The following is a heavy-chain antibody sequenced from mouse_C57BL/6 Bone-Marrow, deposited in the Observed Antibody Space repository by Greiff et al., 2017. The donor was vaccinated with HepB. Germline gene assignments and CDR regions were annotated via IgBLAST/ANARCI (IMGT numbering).Heavy chain of an antibody. CDR3: ARRIYYYGSSYVENAMDY. J-gene: IGHJ4*01. Sequence: EVQLQESGPELVKPGASVKMSCKASGYTFTDYNMHWVKQSHGKSLEWIGYINPNNGGTSYNQKFKGKATLTVNKSSSTAYMELRSLTSEDSAVYYCARRIYYYGSSYVENAMDYWGQGTSVTVSS. CDR2: INPNNGGT. D-gene: IGHD1-1*01. V-gene: IGHV1-22*01. CDR1: GYTFTDYN.